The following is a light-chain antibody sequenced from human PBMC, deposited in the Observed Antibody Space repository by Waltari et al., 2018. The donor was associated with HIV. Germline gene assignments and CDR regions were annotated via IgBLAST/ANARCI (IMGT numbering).Light chain of an antibody. CDR1: SSDVGAHNH. V-gene: IGLV2-14*01. Sequence: QSALTQPASMSGSPGQSITISCTGTSSDVGAHNHVSWYQQHPGKVPKLMICEDTKRPSESSNRFSGSKAGNTASLTISGLQAEDEADYYCCSYTTSSTLVFGGGTKLTVL. J-gene: IGLJ2*01. CDR3: CSYTTSSTLV. CDR2: EDT.